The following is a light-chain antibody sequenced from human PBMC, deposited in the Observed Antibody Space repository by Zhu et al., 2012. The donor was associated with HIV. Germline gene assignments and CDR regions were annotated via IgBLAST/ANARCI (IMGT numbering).Light chain of an antibody. CDR2: DTS. CDR3: QQRLRWPLT. V-gene: IGKV3-11*01. CDR1: QGINLY. Sequence: IVLTQSPVTLSLSPGQRATLSCRASQGINLYLAWYQQKPGQVPRLLIYDTSNRATGVPARFSGSGSGTDFTLTISSLEPEDSAVYYCQQRLRWPLTFGGGTKVEI. J-gene: IGKJ4*01.